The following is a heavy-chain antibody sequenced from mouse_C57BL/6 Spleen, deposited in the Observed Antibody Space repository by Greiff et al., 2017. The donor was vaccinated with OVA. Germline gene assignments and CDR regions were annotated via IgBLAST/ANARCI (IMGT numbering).Heavy chain of an antibody. CDR1: GYAFTNYL. Sequence: VQLQQSGAELVRPGTSVKVSCKASGYAFTNYLIEWVKQRPGQGLEWIGVINPGSGGTNYNEKFKGKATLTADKSSSTAYMQLSSLTSEDSAVYFCARGDTYYSNYYFDYWGQGTTLTVSS. J-gene: IGHJ2*01. CDR3: ARGDTYYSNYYFDY. CDR2: INPGSGGT. D-gene: IGHD2-5*01. V-gene: IGHV1-54*01.